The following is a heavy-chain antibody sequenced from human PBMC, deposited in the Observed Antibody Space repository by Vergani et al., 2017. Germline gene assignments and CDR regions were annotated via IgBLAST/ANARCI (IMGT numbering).Heavy chain of an antibody. CDR1: GFTFGDYA. J-gene: IGHJ4*02. V-gene: IGHV3-49*03. CDR3: ARDYYGSAEFDY. Sequence: EVQLVESGGGLVQPGRSLRLSCTASGFTFGDYAMSWFRQAPGKGLEWVGFIRSKAYGGTTEYAASVKGRFTISRDNAKNTLYLQMNSLRAEDTAVYYCARDYYGSAEFDYWGQGTLVTVSS. D-gene: IGHD3-10*01. CDR2: IRSKAYGGTT.